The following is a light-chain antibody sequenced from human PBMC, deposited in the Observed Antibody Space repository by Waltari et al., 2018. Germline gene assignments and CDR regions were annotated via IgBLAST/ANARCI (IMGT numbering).Light chain of an antibody. CDR3: QQYYNWPLT. Sequence: EIVMTQSPVTLYVSPGERATISYRASQGVSSKLAWYQQKFGQAPKVLIYDVSTRATGTPARFSGTGSGTEFTLIISSLQSEDFALYYCQQYYNWPLTFGGGTKVEIK. CDR1: QGVSSK. CDR2: DVS. V-gene: IGKV3-15*01. J-gene: IGKJ4*01.